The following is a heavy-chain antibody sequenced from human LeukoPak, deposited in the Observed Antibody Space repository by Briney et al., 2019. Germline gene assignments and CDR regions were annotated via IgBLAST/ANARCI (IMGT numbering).Heavy chain of an antibody. J-gene: IGHJ4*02. V-gene: IGHV3-7*01. Sequence: PGGSLRLSCSASGFAFGTHWMTWVRHAPGKGLDWVANIKIDGTEKRYADSVKGRFTISRDNAKNSLYLQMSSLRAEDRSVYYCARRVVGGTDYFDYWGQGTLVTVSS. CDR3: ARRVVGGTDYFDY. CDR1: GFAFGTHW. CDR2: IKIDGTEK. D-gene: IGHD1-26*01.